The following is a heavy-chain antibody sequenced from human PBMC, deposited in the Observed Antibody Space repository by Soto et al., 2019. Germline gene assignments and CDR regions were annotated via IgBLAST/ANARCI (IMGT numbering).Heavy chain of an antibody. D-gene: IGHD2-2*01. CDR3: ARVVPGAEAWYGP. Sequence: SVKVSCKTSGYTFSNYGITWVRQAPGQPLEWLGWISLYSDGTNYAQKLQGRVSMTTDTSTTTAYMELRSLRSDDTAVYYCARVVPGAEAWYGPWGQGTLVTVSS. V-gene: IGHV1-18*01. CDR2: ISLYSDGT. J-gene: IGHJ5*02. CDR1: GYTFSNYG.